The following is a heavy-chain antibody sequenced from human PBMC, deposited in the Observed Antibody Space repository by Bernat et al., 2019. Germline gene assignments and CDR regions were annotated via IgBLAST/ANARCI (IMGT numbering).Heavy chain of an antibody. CDR1: GFIFSCCS. J-gene: IGHJ4*02. CDR2: ISYDGSNK. V-gene: IGHV3-30*01. D-gene: IGHD4-17*01. CDR3: TRDLPGDGDFGMDY. Sequence: QVQLVESGGGVVQPGRSLRLSCAASGFIFSCCSIHWVRQAPGKGLEWVAVISYDGSNKYYADSVKGRLTISRDNSKNTLYLQMNSLRVEDTAVYYCTRDLPGDGDFGMDYWGQGTLVTVSS.